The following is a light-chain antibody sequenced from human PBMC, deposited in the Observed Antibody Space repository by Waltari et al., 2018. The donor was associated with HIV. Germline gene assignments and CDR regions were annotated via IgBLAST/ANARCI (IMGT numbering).Light chain of an antibody. V-gene: IGLV2-14*03. J-gene: IGLJ3*02. CDR1: HSDFGVYGF. CDR2: DVD. CDR3: ASFTDDSTIL. Sequence: SAVTQPASVSGLPGQSITISCTGDHSDFGVYGFVSWYQQPPGKLPRLILYDVDSRAAGSSARFSGSQSGHTAYLNISGLRAEDEADYYCASFTDDSTILFGGGTKVTVL.